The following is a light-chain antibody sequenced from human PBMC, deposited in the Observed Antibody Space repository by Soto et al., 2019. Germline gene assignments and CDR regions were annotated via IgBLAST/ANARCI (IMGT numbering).Light chain of an antibody. V-gene: IGLV1-47*01. CDR2: RNN. CDR3: AAWDDSLSGVV. J-gene: IGLJ2*01. Sequence: QPVLTQPPSASGTPGQRVTISCSGSSSNIGSNYVFWYQHLPGTAPKLLIYRNNPRPSGVPDRFSGSKSGTSASLAISGLRSEDETDYYCAAWDDSLSGVVFGGGTKLTVL. CDR1: SSNIGSNY.